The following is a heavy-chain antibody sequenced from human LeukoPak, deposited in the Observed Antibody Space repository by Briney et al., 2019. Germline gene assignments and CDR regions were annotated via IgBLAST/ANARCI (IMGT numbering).Heavy chain of an antibody. V-gene: IGHV4-34*01. CDR1: GGSFSGYS. J-gene: IGHJ1*01. Sequence: PSETLSPTCAVYGGSFSGYSWSWIRQPPGKGLEWIGEINHSGSTNYNPSLKSRVTISVDTSKNQFSLKLSSVTAADTAVYYCARHFSEDGYNAAPFQHWGQGTLVTVSS. D-gene: IGHD5-24*01. CDR2: INHSGST. CDR3: ARHFSEDGYNAAPFQH.